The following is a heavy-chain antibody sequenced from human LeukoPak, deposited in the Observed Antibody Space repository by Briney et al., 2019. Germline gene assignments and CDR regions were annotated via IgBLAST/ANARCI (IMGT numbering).Heavy chain of an antibody. D-gene: IGHD3-22*01. Sequence: ASVKVSCKASGDSFSRYSISLVRQAPGQGLEWMGGITPIFGTPNYAQKFQGRVKIIADASTNTAYMELSRLTSEDTAVYYCARDAAMYGNNGYYYLYWGQGTLVTVSS. CDR3: ARDAAMYGNNGYYYLY. J-gene: IGHJ4*02. CDR1: GDSFSRYS. CDR2: ITPIFGTP. V-gene: IGHV1-69*13.